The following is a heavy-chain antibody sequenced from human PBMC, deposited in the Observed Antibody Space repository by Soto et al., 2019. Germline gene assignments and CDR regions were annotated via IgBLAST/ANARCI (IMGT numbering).Heavy chain of an antibody. V-gene: IGHV4-30-4*08. CDR2: IHDSGST. J-gene: IGHJ6*02. Sequence: QVQLQESGPRVVRPSQTLSLTCAVSGVSTSRGDYYWSWIRQSPGKGLEWIGYIHDSGSTSYTPSLQTRLSISLDTSKNQLSLTLNSVTAADTAVYHCARERKLGGFRGGRRTYYYGMDVWGQGTTVTVSS. CDR3: ARERKLGGFRGGRRTYYYGMDV. CDR1: GVSTSRGDYY. D-gene: IGHD7-27*01.